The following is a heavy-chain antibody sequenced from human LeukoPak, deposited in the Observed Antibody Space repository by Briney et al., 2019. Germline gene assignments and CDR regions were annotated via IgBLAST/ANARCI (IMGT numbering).Heavy chain of an antibody. Sequence: PGGSLRLSCAASGFTFSSYAMSWVRQAPGKGLEWVSAISGSGGSTYYADSVKGRFTISRDNSKNTLYLQMNSLRAEDTAVYYCAKDRRGYNLEGYNWFDPWGQGTLVTVPS. CDR2: ISGSGGST. CDR1: GFTFSSYA. D-gene: IGHD5-24*01. CDR3: AKDRRGYNLEGYNWFDP. J-gene: IGHJ5*02. V-gene: IGHV3-23*01.